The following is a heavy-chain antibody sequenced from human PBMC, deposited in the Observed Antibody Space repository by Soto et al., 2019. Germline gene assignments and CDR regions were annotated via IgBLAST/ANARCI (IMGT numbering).Heavy chain of an antibody. Sequence: PGWSMGLSCASSGLTFRIYGMDGVRPATGKGLVWVSRINRDGSSTSYADSVKGRVTISRDTAKNTLYLQMNSLRAEDTAVYYCAREIVTTGEYYFDSWGLGTLVTVSS. CDR3: AREIVTTGEYYFDS. J-gene: IGHJ4*02. D-gene: IGHD1-1*01. CDR2: INRDGSST. V-gene: IGHV3-74*01. CDR1: GLTFRIYG.